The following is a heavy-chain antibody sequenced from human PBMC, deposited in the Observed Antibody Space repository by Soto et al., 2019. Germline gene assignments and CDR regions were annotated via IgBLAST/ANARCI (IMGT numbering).Heavy chain of an antibody. J-gene: IGHJ5*02. Sequence: SETLSLTCTVSGGSISSYYWSWIRQPPGKGLEWIGYIYYSGSTNYNPSLKSRVTISVDTSKNQFSLKLSSVTAADTAVYYCARLVVVAAMFPPNWFDPWGQGTLVTVSS. CDR2: IYYSGST. CDR1: GGSISSYY. D-gene: IGHD2-15*01. CDR3: ARLVVVAAMFPPNWFDP. V-gene: IGHV4-59*01.